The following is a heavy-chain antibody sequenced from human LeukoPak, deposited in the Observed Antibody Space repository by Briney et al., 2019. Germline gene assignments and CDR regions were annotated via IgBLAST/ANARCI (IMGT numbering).Heavy chain of an antibody. V-gene: IGHV5-51*01. CDR2: IYPVDSDT. D-gene: IGHD1-26*01. CDR3: ATPRGEWELLPSS. CDR1: ESRFTSYW. J-gene: IGHJ3*01. Sequence: GGSLQISCQTSESRFTSYWSGWGRQVPGKGLGWMGIIYPVDSDTRYSPSFQGQVTISADKSISTAYLQWSSLKASDTAMYYCATPRGEWELLPSSWGQGTMVTVSS.